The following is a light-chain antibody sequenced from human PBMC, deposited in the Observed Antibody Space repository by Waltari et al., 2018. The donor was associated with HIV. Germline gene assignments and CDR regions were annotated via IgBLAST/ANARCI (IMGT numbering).Light chain of an antibody. Sequence: DIQMTQSPSSVSGFVGDTGTITCRASQEIASWLACYQPHPGQAPKILIYPASTLQTGVPSRFWGSGSGKEFTLTIYGLQPEDFATYYCQKADSFPLAFGGGTKVEFK. J-gene: IGKJ4*01. CDR3: QKADSFPLA. V-gene: IGKV1-12*01. CDR2: PAS. CDR1: QEIASW.